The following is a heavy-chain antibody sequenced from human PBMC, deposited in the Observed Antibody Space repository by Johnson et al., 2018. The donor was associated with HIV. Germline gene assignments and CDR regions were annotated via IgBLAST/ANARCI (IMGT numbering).Heavy chain of an antibody. CDR2: ISYDGSNK. V-gene: IGHV3-30*04. CDR1: GFIFSSYV. Sequence: QVQLVESGGGVVQPGRSLRLSCAASGFIFSSYVMYWVRQAPGKGLEWVAVISYDGSNKYYADSVKGRFTISRDNSKNTLYLQMNSLRAEDTAVYYCAKDRDWADAFDIWGQGTMVTVSS. J-gene: IGHJ3*02. CDR3: AKDRDWADAFDI. D-gene: IGHD3/OR15-3a*01.